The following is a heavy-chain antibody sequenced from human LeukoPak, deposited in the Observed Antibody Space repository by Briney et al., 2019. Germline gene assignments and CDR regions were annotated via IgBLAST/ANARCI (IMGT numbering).Heavy chain of an antibody. CDR3: ARWPVITMLVANPNNWFDP. Sequence: GGSLRLSCAASGFSFSTYAMGWVRQAPGEGLEWVSGISDSGGATLYADSVKDRFTISRDNSTNTLYLQMNSLRADDSAVYYCARWPVITMLVANPNNWFDPWGQGTLVTVSS. J-gene: IGHJ5*02. CDR1: GFSFSTYA. D-gene: IGHD3-22*01. V-gene: IGHV3-23*01. CDR2: ISDSGGAT.